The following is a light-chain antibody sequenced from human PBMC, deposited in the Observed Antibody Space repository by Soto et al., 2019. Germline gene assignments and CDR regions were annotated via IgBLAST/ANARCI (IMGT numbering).Light chain of an antibody. CDR1: QSVSSN. Sequence: ILMAQSPATLSVSPGERATLSCRASQSVSSNLAWYQQKPGQAPRLLINAASTRATGIPARFSGSGSGTEFTLTISRLEPEDFAVYYCQQYGSSPLTFGGGTKVDIK. V-gene: IGKV3-15*01. CDR3: QQYGSSPLT. J-gene: IGKJ4*01. CDR2: AAS.